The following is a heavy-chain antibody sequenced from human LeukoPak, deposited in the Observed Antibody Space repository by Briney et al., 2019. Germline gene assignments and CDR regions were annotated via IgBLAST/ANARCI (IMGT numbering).Heavy chain of an antibody. CDR3: ARGREVTIFGVVIGGGFDY. Sequence: GGSLKVSSKASRYAFTGYYMHWVRQAPGQGLEWMGWVNPNRGGTNYAHKFQGRVTMTRDTSISTAYMELSRLRSDDTAVYYCARGREVTIFGVVIGGGFDYWGQGTLVTVSS. J-gene: IGHJ4*02. V-gene: IGHV1-2*02. D-gene: IGHD3-3*01. CDR1: RYAFTGYY. CDR2: VNPNRGGT.